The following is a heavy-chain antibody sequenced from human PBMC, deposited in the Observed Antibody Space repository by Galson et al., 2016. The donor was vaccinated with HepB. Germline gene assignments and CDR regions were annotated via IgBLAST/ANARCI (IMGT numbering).Heavy chain of an antibody. Sequence: SLRLSCAASGFTFSTYSMNWVRQAPGKGLEWVSSISSSSSYIYYADSVKGRFTISRDNAKNSLYLQINSLGAEDTAVYYCARALYYDTSTYYYRGSDYSNYYGLDVWGQGTTVTVSS. CDR1: GFTFSTYS. CDR3: ARALYYDTSTYYYRGSDYSNYYGLDV. D-gene: IGHD3-22*01. J-gene: IGHJ6*02. CDR2: ISSSSSYI. V-gene: IGHV3-21*01.